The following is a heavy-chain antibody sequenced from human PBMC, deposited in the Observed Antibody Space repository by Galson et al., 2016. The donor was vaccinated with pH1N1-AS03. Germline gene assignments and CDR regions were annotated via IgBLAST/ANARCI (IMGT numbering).Heavy chain of an antibody. CDR3: ARGPVSYSNYWFPPPDY. J-gene: IGHJ4*02. CDR2: ISGNGVST. D-gene: IGHD6-13*01. V-gene: IGHV3-64*01. CDR1: GFTFSSYA. Sequence: LRLSCAAAGFTFSSYAMYWVRQAPGKGLEYVSAISGNGVSTYYANSVKGRFTISRDNSKNTLYLQMGSLRAEDRAVYYCARGPVSYSNYWFPPPDYWGQGTLVTVSS.